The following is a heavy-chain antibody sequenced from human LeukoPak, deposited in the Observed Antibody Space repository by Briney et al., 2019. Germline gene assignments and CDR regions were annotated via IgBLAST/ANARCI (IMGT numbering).Heavy chain of an antibody. CDR3: AKDPEGIVVVPADNWFDP. CDR1: GFTFSSYD. J-gene: IGHJ5*02. V-gene: IGHV3-23*01. Sequence: GGALRLSCAASGFTFSSYDMTWVRQAPGRGLEWVSSIRPSGDNTYYGDSVKGRFTISRDNSKNTLYLQMNSLRAEDTAVYYCAKDPEGIVVVPADNWFDPWGQGTLVTVSS. CDR2: IRPSGDNT. D-gene: IGHD2-2*01.